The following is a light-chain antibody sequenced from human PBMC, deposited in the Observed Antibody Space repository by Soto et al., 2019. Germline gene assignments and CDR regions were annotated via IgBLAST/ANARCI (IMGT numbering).Light chain of an antibody. CDR3: AAWDDSLNGPV. Sequence: QSALTQPPSASGTPGQRVTISCSGSSSNIGSNTVSWYQQLPGTAPKLLIYSNNQRPSGVPDRFSGSKSGTSASLAISGLQSEDKADYYCAAWDDSLNGPVFGTGTKVTVL. CDR1: SSNIGSNT. V-gene: IGLV1-44*01. J-gene: IGLJ1*01. CDR2: SNN.